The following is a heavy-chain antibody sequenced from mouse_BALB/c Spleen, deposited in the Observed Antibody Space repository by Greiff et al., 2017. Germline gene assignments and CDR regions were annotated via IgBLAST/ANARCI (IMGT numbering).Heavy chain of an antibody. CDR2: INPYNGAT. Sequence: EVQLKESGPELVKPGASVKMSCKASGYTFTSYVMHWVKQKPGQGLEWIGYINPYNGATSYNQNFKDKASLTVDKSSSTAYMELHSLTSEDSAVYYCARGYYGNYDYFDYWGQGTTLTVSS. V-gene: IGHV1-14*01. J-gene: IGHJ2*01. CDR3: ARGYYGNYDYFDY. CDR1: GYTFTSYV. D-gene: IGHD2-1*01.